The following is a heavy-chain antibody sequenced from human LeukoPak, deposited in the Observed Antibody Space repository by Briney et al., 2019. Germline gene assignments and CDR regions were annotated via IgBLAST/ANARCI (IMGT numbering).Heavy chain of an antibody. CDR2: INPNSCGT. J-gene: IGHJ6*03. D-gene: IGHD1-1*01. V-gene: IGHV1-2*02. CDR1: GYTFTGYY. Sequence: GASVKVSCKASGYTFTGYYMHWVRQAPGQGLEWMGWINPNSCGTNYAQKFQGRVTMTRDTSISTAYMELSRLRSDDTAVYYCARDKGNWINSLYYYYYYMDVWGKGTTVTVSS. CDR3: ARDKGNWINSLYYYYYYMDV.